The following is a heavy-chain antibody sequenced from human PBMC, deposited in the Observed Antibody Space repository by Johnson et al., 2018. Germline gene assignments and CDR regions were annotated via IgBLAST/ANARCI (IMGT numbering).Heavy chain of an antibody. CDR2: IKSKTDGGTT. J-gene: IGHJ3*02. CDR1: GFTFSNAW. Sequence: VQLVQSGGGLVKPGGSLRLSCAASGFTFSNAWMNWVRQAPGKGLEWVGRIKSKTDGGTTDYAAPVNGRFTISRDDSKNTLYLQMNSLKTGETAVYYCTTVGGYGSSCYYSPYGAFDSWGQGTMVTVSS. CDR3: TTVGGYGSSCYYSPYGAFDS. V-gene: IGHV3-15*07. D-gene: IGHD3-22*01.